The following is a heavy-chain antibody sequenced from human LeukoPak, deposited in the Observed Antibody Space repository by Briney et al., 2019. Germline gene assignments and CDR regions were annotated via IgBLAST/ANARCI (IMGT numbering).Heavy chain of an antibody. V-gene: IGHV3-23*01. D-gene: IGHD3-22*01. Sequence: GGSLRLSCVASGFTFSSHAMTWVRQAPGKGLEWVSSLSGTSRSTFYADCVKGRFTISRDNTRNTLYLQMNSLRAEDTAVYYCAKGFYDNSGYYFIYAFDVWGQGTMVTVSS. J-gene: IGHJ3*01. CDR3: AKGFYDNSGYYFIYAFDV. CDR1: GFTFSSHA. CDR2: LSGTSRST.